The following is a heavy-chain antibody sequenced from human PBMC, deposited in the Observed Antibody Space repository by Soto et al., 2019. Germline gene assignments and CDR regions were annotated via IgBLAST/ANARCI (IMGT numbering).Heavy chain of an antibody. V-gene: IGHV3-30*18. D-gene: IGHD3-22*01. CDR3: AKKYYDSSGYFVY. J-gene: IGHJ4*02. Sequence: LRLSCAASGFTFSSYGMHWVRQAPGKGLEWVAVISYDGSNKYYADSVKGRFTISRDNSKNTLYLQMNSLRAEDTAVYYCAKKYYDSSGYFVYWGQGTLVTVSS. CDR1: GFTFSSYG. CDR2: ISYDGSNK.